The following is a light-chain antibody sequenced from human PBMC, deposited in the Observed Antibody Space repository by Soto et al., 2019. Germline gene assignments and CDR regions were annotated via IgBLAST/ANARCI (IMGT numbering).Light chain of an antibody. J-gene: IGLJ2*01. V-gene: IGLV9-49*01. CDR3: GADHGSWSNFAYVV. CDR1: SGYSNYK. CDR2: VGTGGIVG. Sequence: QSVLTQPPSASASLGASVTLTCTLSSGYSNYKVDWYQQRPGKGPRFVMRVGTGGIVGSKGDGIPDRFSVLGSGLNRYLTIKNIQEEDESDYHCGADHGSWSNFAYVVFGGGTKVTVL.